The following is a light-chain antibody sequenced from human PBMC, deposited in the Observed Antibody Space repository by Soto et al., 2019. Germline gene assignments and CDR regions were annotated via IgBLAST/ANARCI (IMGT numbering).Light chain of an antibody. V-gene: IGKV3-20*01. CDR3: HQYATSPQT. J-gene: IGKJ1*01. CDR1: QSVPRNY. Sequence: EIVLTQSPGTLSLSPGEIATLSCGASQSVPRNYLAWYQHKPGQAPRLLICGPSSRATCIPDRFSGSGSGTDFALSISRLEPEDFAVYYCHQYATSPQTFGQGTKVEIK. CDR2: GPS.